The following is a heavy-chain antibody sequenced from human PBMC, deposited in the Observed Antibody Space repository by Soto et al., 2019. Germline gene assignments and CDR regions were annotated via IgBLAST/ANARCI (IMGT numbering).Heavy chain of an antibody. V-gene: IGHV4-38-2*01. CDR3: ARGSYGMDV. D-gene: IGHD3-10*01. CDR2: IYYSGST. CDR1: GYSISSGYY. Sequence: PSETLSLTCAVSGYSISSGYYWGWIRQPPGKGLEWIGSIYYSGSTYYSPSLKSRVTISLDTSKNQFSLKLSSVTAADTAVYYCARGSYGMDVWGQGTTVTVSS. J-gene: IGHJ6*02.